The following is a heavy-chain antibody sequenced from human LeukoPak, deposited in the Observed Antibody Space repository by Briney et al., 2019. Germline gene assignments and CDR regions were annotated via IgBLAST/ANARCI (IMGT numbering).Heavy chain of an antibody. CDR3: LGSNIAAV. CDR2: ISASGGST. V-gene: IGHV3-23*01. CDR1: GFTFSSYA. D-gene: IGHD6-13*01. J-gene: IGHJ4*02. Sequence: GGSLRLSCAASGFTFSSYAMSWVRQAPGRGLEWVSSISASGGSTYYAASVKGRFTISRDNARNSLYLQMNSLRAEDTADYYCLGSNIAAVWGQGTLVTVSS.